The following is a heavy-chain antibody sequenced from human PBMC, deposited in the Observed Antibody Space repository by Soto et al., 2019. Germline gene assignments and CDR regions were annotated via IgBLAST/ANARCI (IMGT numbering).Heavy chain of an antibody. Sequence: QVQLQESGPGLVKPSQTLSLTCTVSNASISSGDYYWTWIRQPPGKGLEWIGSIYYTGNTYYNPSLKSRVTISVDTSNNQFSLKLSSVTAADTAVYYCAGASYETSTYYLDYWGQGTLVTVSS. D-gene: IGHD5-18*01. CDR3: AGASYETSTYYLDY. V-gene: IGHV4-30-4*01. J-gene: IGHJ4*02. CDR1: NASISSGDYY. CDR2: IYYTGNT.